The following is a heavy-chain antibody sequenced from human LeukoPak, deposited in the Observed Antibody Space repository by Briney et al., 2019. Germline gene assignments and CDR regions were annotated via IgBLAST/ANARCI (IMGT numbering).Heavy chain of an antibody. Sequence: SETLSLTCTVSGGSISSGIYYGSWIRQPAGKGLEWIGRIFTSGNTNYNPSLRGRVTISFDTSKNQFSLNLSSVTAADTAVYYCARDRPHISGSPHFDYWGQGTLVTVSS. CDR2: IFTSGNT. J-gene: IGHJ4*02. V-gene: IGHV4-61*02. CDR1: GGSISSGIYY. CDR3: ARDRPHISGSPHFDY. D-gene: IGHD6-19*01.